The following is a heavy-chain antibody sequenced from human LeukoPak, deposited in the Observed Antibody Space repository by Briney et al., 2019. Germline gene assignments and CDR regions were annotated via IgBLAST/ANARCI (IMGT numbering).Heavy chain of an antibody. D-gene: IGHD3-22*01. Sequence: GASVKVSCMASGYTFTSYGISWVRQAPGQGLEWMGWISTYNGNTNYAQKLQGRVTMTIDTSTSTAYMELRSLRSDDTAVYYCARDFAVVTISGLDAFDIWGQGTMVTVSS. CDR1: GYTFTSYG. V-gene: IGHV1-18*01. CDR3: ARDFAVVTISGLDAFDI. J-gene: IGHJ3*02. CDR2: ISTYNGNT.